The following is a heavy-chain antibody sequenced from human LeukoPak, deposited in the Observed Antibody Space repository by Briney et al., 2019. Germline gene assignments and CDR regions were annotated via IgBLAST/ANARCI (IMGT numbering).Heavy chain of an antibody. V-gene: IGHV1-69*13. CDR1: GGTFSSYA. D-gene: IGHD5-12*01. Sequence: SVKVSCKASGGTFSSYAISWVRQAPGQGLEWMGGIIPIFGTANYAQKFQGRVTITADESTSTAYMELSSLRSEDTAVYYCAREAPYSGYDFRWFDPWGQGTLVTVSS. CDR2: IIPIFGTA. CDR3: AREAPYSGYDFRWFDP. J-gene: IGHJ5*02.